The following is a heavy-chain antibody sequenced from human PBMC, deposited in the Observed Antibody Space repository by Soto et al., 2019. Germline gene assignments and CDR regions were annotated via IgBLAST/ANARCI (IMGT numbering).Heavy chain of an antibody. CDR1: GGSISSGGYY. CDR2: IYYSGST. Sequence: QVQLQESGPGLVKPSQTLSLTCTVSGGSISSGGYYWSWIRQHPGKGLEWIGYIYYSGSTYYNPSLQSRVTISVDTSKNQFSLKLSSVTAADTAVYYCARDAGRYYGSGSYSNFDYWGQGTLVTVSS. J-gene: IGHJ4*02. D-gene: IGHD3-10*01. CDR3: ARDAGRYYGSGSYSNFDY. V-gene: IGHV4-31*03.